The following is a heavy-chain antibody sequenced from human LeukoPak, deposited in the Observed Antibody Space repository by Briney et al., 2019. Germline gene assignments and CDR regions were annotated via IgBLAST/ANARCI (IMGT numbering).Heavy chain of an antibody. Sequence: ASETLSLTCTVSGGSISSSSYYWGWIRQPPGKGLEWIGSIYYSGSTYYNPSLKSRVTISVDTSKNQFSLKLSSVTAADTAVYYCARTIWYSSPRSDWLDPWGQGTLVTVSS. CDR3: ARTIWYSSPRSDWLDP. CDR2: IYYSGST. CDR1: GGSISSSSYY. J-gene: IGHJ5*02. V-gene: IGHV4-39*01. D-gene: IGHD6-13*01.